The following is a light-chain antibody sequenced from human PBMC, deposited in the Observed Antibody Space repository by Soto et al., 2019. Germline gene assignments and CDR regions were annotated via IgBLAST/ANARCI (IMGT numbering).Light chain of an antibody. CDR2: GAS. Sequence: EIVMTQSPATLSVSPGERVTLSCRASQSVSSNFAWFQQKPGQAPRLLIYGASTRATGIPARFSGSGSGTEFTLTISSLQSEDFAVYYCQQHSNWPLTFGGGTKVDI. CDR3: QQHSNWPLT. CDR1: QSVSSN. J-gene: IGKJ4*01. V-gene: IGKV3-15*01.